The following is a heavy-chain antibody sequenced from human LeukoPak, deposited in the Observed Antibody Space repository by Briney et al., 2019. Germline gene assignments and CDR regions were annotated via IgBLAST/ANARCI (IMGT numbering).Heavy chain of an antibody. CDR3: ARGGSGENSYGPDY. V-gene: IGHV1-3*01. Sequence: ASVKVSCKASGYTFTSYAMHWVRQAPGQRLEWMGWINAGNGNTKYSQKFQGRVTITRDTSASTAYMELSSLRSEDTAVYYCARGGSGENSYGPDYWGQGTLVTVSS. J-gene: IGHJ4*02. D-gene: IGHD5-18*01. CDR1: GYTFTSYA. CDR2: INAGNGNT.